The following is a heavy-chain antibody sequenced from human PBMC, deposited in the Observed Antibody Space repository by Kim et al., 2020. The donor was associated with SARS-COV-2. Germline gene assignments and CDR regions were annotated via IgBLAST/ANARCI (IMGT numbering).Heavy chain of an antibody. D-gene: IGHD3-10*01. J-gene: IGHJ4*02. V-gene: IGHV1-46*01. Sequence: STSYAQNLQGRVTMTRDTSTSTVYMEVSSLRSEDTGVYYCARNSDSGFDYWGQGTLVTVSS. CDR3: ARNSDSGFDY. CDR2: ST.